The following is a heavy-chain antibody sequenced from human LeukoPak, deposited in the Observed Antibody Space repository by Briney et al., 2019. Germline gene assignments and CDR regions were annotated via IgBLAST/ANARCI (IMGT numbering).Heavy chain of an antibody. V-gene: IGHV3-23*01. CDR3: ASQHSSGYYRPFDY. J-gene: IGHJ4*02. CDR1: GFTFSSYA. D-gene: IGHD3-22*01. CDR2: ISGSGGST. Sequence: AGGSLRLSCAASGFTFSSYAMSWVRQAPGKGLEWVSTISGSGGSTYYADSVKGRFTISRDNSKNTLYVQMNSLRAEDTAVYYCASQHSSGYYRPFDYWGQGTLVTVSS.